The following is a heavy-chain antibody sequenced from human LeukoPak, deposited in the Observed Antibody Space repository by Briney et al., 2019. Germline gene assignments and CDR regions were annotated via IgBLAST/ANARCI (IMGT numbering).Heavy chain of an antibody. CDR3: ASVRRGFGEFSKYYSYYYMDV. Sequence: SETLSLTCAVYGGSFSGYYWSWIRQPPGKGLEWIGSIYYSGSTYYNSSLKSRVTISVDTSKNQFSLRLSSVTAADTAVYYCASVRRGFGEFSKYYSYYYMDVWGKGTTVTISS. CDR2: IYYSGST. J-gene: IGHJ6*03. D-gene: IGHD3-10*01. V-gene: IGHV4-34*01. CDR1: GGSFSGYY.